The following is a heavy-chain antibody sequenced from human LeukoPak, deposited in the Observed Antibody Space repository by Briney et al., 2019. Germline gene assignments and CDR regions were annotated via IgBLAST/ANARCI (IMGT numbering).Heavy chain of an antibody. Sequence: GGSLRLSCAASGFTFSSYAMHWVRQAPGKGLEWVGFIRYDGSNKYYTDSVKGRFTISRDNSKNTLYLQMNNLRPEDTAVYYCAKRGEDEPMVIEYWGQGTLVTLSS. CDR1: GFTFSSYA. J-gene: IGHJ4*02. CDR2: IRYDGSNK. D-gene: IGHD5-18*01. V-gene: IGHV3-30*02. CDR3: AKRGEDEPMVIEY.